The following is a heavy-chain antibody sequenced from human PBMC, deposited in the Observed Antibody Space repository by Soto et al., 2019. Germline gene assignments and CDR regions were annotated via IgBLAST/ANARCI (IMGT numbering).Heavy chain of an antibody. D-gene: IGHD3-10*01. CDR2: IYSGGYT. J-gene: IGHJ4*02. CDR1: GFTVSNNY. V-gene: IGHV3-53*01. Sequence: EVQLVESGGGLIQPGGSLRLSCAVSGFTVSNNYMSWVRQAPGKGLEGVSVIYSGGYTAYGDSVKGRFTISRDNSKNNLYLQKNGLRGGDTGVFYCAPRAGGGGYWGQGTLVTVSS. CDR3: APRAGGGGY.